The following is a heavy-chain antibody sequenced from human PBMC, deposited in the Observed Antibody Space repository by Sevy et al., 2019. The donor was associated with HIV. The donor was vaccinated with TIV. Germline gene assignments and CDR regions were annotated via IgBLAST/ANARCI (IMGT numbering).Heavy chain of an antibody. V-gene: IGHV3-23*01. J-gene: IGHJ4*02. CDR2: INGRGGST. Sequence: GGYLRLSCVVSGYSFSSYAISWVRQAPGKGLEWVSTINGRGGSTYYTDSVKGRFTISRDNPKNTLFLQMINLRVDDTAIYYCARLSPRIAAAASAFYDNWGQGTLVTVSS. CDR1: GYSFSSYA. CDR3: ARLSPRIAAAASAFYDN. D-gene: IGHD6-13*01.